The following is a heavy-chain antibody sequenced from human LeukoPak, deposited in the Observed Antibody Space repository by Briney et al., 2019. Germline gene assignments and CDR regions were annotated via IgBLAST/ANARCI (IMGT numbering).Heavy chain of an antibody. V-gene: IGHV3-33*08. D-gene: IGHD4-17*01. CDR3: ARDIYDYGDYGASDY. Sequence: GGSLRLSCAASGFTFSSYAITWVRQAPGKGLEWVAVIWYDGSNKYYADSVKGRFTISRDNSKNTLYLQMNSLRAEDTAVYYCARDIYDYGDYGASDYWGQGTLVTVSS. J-gene: IGHJ4*02. CDR1: GFTFSSYA. CDR2: IWYDGSNK.